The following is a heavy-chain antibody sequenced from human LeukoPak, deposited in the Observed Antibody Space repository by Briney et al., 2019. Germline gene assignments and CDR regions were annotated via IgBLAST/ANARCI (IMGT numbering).Heavy chain of an antibody. V-gene: IGHV1-2*02. CDR2: INPNSGGT. D-gene: IGHD3-10*01. J-gene: IGHJ5*02. CDR1: GYTFTGYY. CDR3: ARDPPPYEVRGVIWFDP. Sequence: ASVKVSCKASGYTFTGYYMHWVRQAPGQGLEWMGWINPNSGGTNYAQKFQGRVTMARDPSISTAYMELSRLRSDDTAVYYCARDPPPYEVRGVIWFDPWGQGTLVTVSS.